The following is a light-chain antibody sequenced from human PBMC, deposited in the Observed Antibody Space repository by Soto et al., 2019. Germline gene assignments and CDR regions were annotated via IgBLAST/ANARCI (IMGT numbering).Light chain of an antibody. J-gene: IGLJ1*01. Sequence: QSVLTQPASVSGSPGQSITLSCTGTSSDVGGYNYVSWYQQHPGKAPKLMIYDVSNRPSGASNRFSGSKSGDTASLTISGLQAEDAADYYCSPYTTGSTLFGTGTKVTVL. CDR1: SSDVGGYNY. V-gene: IGLV2-14*01. CDR2: DVS. CDR3: SPYTTGSTL.